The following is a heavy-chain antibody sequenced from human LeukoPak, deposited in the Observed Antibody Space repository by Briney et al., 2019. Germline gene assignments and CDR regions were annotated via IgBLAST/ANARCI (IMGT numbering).Heavy chain of an antibody. CDR2: IFHSGST. D-gene: IGHD3/OR15-3a*01. Sequence: SETLSLTCTVSGYSISSGYYWGWIRQPPGKGLEWIGSIFHSGSTYYNPSLKSRVTISVDTSKNQFSLKLSSVTAADTAVYYCARDGTGIFDYWGQGTLVTVSS. J-gene: IGHJ4*02. CDR1: GYSISSGYY. CDR3: ARDGTGIFDY. V-gene: IGHV4-38-2*02.